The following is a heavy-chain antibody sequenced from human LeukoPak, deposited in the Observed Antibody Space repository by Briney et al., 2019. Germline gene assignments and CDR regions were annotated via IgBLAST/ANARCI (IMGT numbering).Heavy chain of an antibody. Sequence: GGSLRLSCAASGFAFSNYPMSWVRQAPGKGLEWFSGISVSGGTTYYADSVKGRFTISRDRPKNTLYLQMNSLRAEDTAVYYCAKGNILTGYNNPYYFDYWGQGTLVTVSS. CDR2: ISVSGGTT. D-gene: IGHD3-9*01. CDR1: GFAFSNYP. V-gene: IGHV3-23*01. J-gene: IGHJ4*02. CDR3: AKGNILTGYNNPYYFDY.